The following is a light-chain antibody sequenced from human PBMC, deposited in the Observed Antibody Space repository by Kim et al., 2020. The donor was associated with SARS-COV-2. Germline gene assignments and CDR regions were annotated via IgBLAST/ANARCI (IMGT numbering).Light chain of an antibody. CDR2: VNSDGSH. CDR1: SGHGSYA. V-gene: IGLV4-69*02. CDR3: QTWGTGNWV. Sequence: QLVLTQWPSASASLGASVKLTCTLSSGHGSYAIAWHQQQPEKGPRYLMQVNSDGSHSEGDGIPDRFSGSSSGAERYLTISSLQSEDEADYYCQTWGTGNWVFGGGTQLTVL. J-gene: IGLJ3*02.